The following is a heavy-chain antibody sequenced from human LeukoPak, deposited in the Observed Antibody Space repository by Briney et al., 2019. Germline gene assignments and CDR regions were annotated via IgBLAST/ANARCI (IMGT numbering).Heavy chain of an antibody. CDR1: GGSISSYY. D-gene: IGHD3-10*01. CDR2: IYTSGTI. Sequence: SETLSLTCTVSGGSISSYYWSWIRQPAGTALEWFGRIYTSGTITYNPSLKSRVTMSVDTSKNQFSLKLSSVTAADTAVYYCARDSGTTGEVKFDPWGQGTLVTVSS. J-gene: IGHJ5*02. CDR3: ARDSGTTGEVKFDP. V-gene: IGHV4-4*07.